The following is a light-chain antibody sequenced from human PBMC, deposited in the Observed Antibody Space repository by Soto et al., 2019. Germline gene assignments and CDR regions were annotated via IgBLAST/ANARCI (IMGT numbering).Light chain of an antibody. CDR3: QQYDNVPLT. Sequence: DIQMTQSPSSLSASGGDRVTITCQASQDISDYLNWYQQKPGKAPKLLIYDASNLEPGAPSRFSGGGFGTDFSFTISSLQAEDIGTYYCQQYDNVPLTFGGGTKLEIK. J-gene: IGKJ4*01. CDR1: QDISDY. CDR2: DAS. V-gene: IGKV1-33*01.